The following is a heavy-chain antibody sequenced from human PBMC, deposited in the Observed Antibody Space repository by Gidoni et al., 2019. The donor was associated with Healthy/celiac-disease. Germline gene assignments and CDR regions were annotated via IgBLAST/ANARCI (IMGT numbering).Heavy chain of an antibody. V-gene: IGHV2-70*15. CDR1: GFSLSTSGMC. CDR2: IDWDDDK. D-gene: IGHD3-22*01. Sequence: QVTLRESGPALVKPTQTLTLTCTFSGFSLSTSGMCVSWIRQPPGKALEWLARIDWDDDKYYNTSLKTRLTISKDTSKNQVVLTMTNMDPVDTATYYCARMRDYYDSSGYYVYLDYWGQGTLVTVSS. J-gene: IGHJ4*02. CDR3: ARMRDYYDSSGYYVYLDY.